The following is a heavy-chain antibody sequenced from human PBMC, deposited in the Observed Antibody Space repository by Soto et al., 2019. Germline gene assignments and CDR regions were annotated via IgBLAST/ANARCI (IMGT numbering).Heavy chain of an antibody. J-gene: IGHJ6*03. Sequence: ASVKVSCKASGYSFTGYSMHWVRQAPGRGLEWMGWINPKNGATNYAQKYQGWVTMIRDTSISTAYMELRNLKSDDTAVYYCARDVPIFGVVNYYYYMDVWGKGTTVTVSS. CDR3: ARDVPIFGVVNYYYYMDV. V-gene: IGHV1-2*04. D-gene: IGHD3-3*01. CDR1: GYSFTGYS. CDR2: INPKNGAT.